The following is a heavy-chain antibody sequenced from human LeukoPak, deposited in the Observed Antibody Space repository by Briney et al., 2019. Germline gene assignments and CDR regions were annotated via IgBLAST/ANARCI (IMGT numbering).Heavy chain of an antibody. CDR3: ARSGWLRGNWFDP. Sequence: GASVKVSCKASGYTFTGYYMHWVRQAPGQGLEWMGWINPNSGGTNYAQKFQGRVTMTRDTSISTAYTELSRLRSDDTAVYYCARSGWLRGNWFDPWGQGTLVTVSS. V-gene: IGHV1-2*02. CDR2: INPNSGGT. CDR1: GYTFTGYY. J-gene: IGHJ5*02. D-gene: IGHD5-12*01.